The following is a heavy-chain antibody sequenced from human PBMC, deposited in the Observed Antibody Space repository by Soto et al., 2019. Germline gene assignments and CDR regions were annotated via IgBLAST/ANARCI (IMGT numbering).Heavy chain of an antibody. V-gene: IGHV4-31*03. CDR1: GGSISSGGYY. CDR2: IYYSGST. Sequence: SETLSLTCTVSGGSISSGGYYWSWIRQHPGKGLEWIGYIYYSGSTYYNPSLKSRVTISVDTSKNPFSLKLSSVTAADTAVYYCARRYSYNGMDVWGQGTTVTVSS. J-gene: IGHJ6*02. CDR3: ARRYSYNGMDV. D-gene: IGHD1-1*01.